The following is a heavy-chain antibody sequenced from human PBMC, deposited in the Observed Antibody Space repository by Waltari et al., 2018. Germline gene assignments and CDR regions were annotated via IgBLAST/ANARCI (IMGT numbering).Heavy chain of an antibody. CDR3: ARIPAAHPYYFDY. Sequence: QVQLQESGPGLVKPSETLSLTCAVSGYSISSGYYWGWIRQPPGKGLEWIGSIYHSGSTYYNPSLKSRVTISVDTSKNQFSLKLSSVTAADTAVYYCARIPAAHPYYFDYWGQGTLVTVSS. CDR2: IYHSGST. D-gene: IGHD2-2*01. CDR1: GYSISSGYY. V-gene: IGHV4-38-2*01. J-gene: IGHJ4*02.